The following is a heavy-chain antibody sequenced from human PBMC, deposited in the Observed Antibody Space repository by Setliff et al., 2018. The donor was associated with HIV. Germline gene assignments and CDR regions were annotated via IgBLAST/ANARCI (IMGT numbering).Heavy chain of an antibody. CDR3: ARHDSGGYYSLDY. D-gene: IGHD3-22*01. J-gene: IGHJ4*02. Sequence: PSETLSLTCTVSGGSISSYYWSWMRQPAGKRLEWIGRIYTSGTTNYNPSLKSRVTMSVDTSKNQFSLKLSSVTAADTAVYYCARHDSGGYYSLDYWGQGTLVTVSS. CDR2: IYTSGTT. CDR1: GGSISSYY. V-gene: IGHV4-4*07.